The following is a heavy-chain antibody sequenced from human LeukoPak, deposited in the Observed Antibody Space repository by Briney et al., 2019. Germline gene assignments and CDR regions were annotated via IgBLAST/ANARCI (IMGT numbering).Heavy chain of an antibody. CDR2: IIPMFGTA. J-gene: IGHJ4*02. CDR3: ASYGGFGELLYFDY. Sequence: SVKVSCKASGGTFSSYAISWVRQAPGQGLEWMGGIIPMFGTANYAQKFQGRVTITADEFTSTVYMELSSLRSEDTAVYYCASYGGFGELLYFDYWGQGTLVTVSS. V-gene: IGHV1-69*13. D-gene: IGHD3-10*01. CDR1: GGTFSSYA.